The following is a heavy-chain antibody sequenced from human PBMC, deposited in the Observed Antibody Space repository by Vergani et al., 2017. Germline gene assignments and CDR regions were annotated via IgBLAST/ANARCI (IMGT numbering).Heavy chain of an antibody. V-gene: IGHV4-31*11. D-gene: IGHD5-18*01. CDR3: ARVDTQVPATSHFYYMDV. J-gene: IGHJ6*03. CDR2: IFYSGTT. CDR1: GGSISSGDHF. Sequence: QVQLQESGPGVVKPSQTLSLTCAVSGGSISSGDHFWTWIRQRPGKGLEWIGYIFYSGTTYDNPSLRSRLTISVDTSQHQFSLKLRSVTAADTAGYYCARVDTQVPATSHFYYMDVWGKGTTVVVSS.